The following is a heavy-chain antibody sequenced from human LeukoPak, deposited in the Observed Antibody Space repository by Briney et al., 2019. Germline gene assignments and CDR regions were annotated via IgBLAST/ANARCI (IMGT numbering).Heavy chain of an antibody. Sequence: PGGSLRLSCAAFGFTFSSFAVHWVRQAPGKGLEYVSAISSNGGGTYYANSVKGRFTISRDNSKNTLYLQMGSLRAEDMAVYYCARQVAAAAYFDYWGQGTLVTVSS. CDR1: GFTFSSFA. D-gene: IGHD6-13*01. J-gene: IGHJ4*02. CDR2: ISSNGGGT. CDR3: ARQVAAAAYFDY. V-gene: IGHV3-64*01.